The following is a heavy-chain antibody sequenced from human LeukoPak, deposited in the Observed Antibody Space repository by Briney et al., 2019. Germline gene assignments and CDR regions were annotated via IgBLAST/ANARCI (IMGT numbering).Heavy chain of an antibody. CDR3: ARDTGSSYLSSFDF. V-gene: IGHV3-20*04. J-gene: IGHJ4*02. CDR1: GFTFDDYG. Sequence: PGGSLRLSCAASGFTFDDYGMSWVRQAPGKGLEWVSGINWNGGSTGYADSVKGRFTISRDNAKNSLYLQMNSLRAEDTALYYCARDTGSSYLSSFDFWGQRTLVTVSS. D-gene: IGHD6-6*01. CDR2: INWNGGST.